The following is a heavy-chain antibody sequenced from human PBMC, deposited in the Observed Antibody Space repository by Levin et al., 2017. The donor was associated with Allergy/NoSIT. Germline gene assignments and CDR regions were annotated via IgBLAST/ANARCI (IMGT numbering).Heavy chain of an antibody. V-gene: IGHV3-30*04. Sequence: GESLKISCEASGFTFSNFYIHWARQAPGKGLEWVALISYDGSHTYYADSVKGRFTISRDNSKNTLYLQMNSLRPEDTALYYCARRQQLASYYYGMDVWGQGTTVIVSS. D-gene: IGHD6-13*01. CDR1: GFTFSNFY. CDR2: ISYDGSHT. CDR3: ARRQQLASYYYGMDV. J-gene: IGHJ6*02.